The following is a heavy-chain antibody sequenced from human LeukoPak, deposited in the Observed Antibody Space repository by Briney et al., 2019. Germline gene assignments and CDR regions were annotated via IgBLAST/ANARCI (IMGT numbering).Heavy chain of an antibody. CDR2: IYYSGST. CDR3: ARSGTMTTVTTRAFDI. D-gene: IGHD4-17*01. V-gene: IGHV4-30-4*01. Sequence: SETLSLTCTVSGGSISRGDYYWSWIRQPPGKGLEWIGYIYYSGSTYYNPSLKSRVTISVDTSKNQFSLKLSSVTAADTAVYYCARSGTMTTVTTRAFDIWGQGTMVTVSS. CDR1: GGSISRGDYY. J-gene: IGHJ3*02.